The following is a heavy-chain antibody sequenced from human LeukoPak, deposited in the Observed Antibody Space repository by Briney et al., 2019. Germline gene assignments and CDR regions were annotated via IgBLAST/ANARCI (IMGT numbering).Heavy chain of an antibody. CDR1: GFTFSSYG. D-gene: IGHD3-22*01. Sequence: GGSLRLSCAASGFTFSSYGMHWVRQAPGKGLEWVAVIWYDGSNKYYADSVKGRFTISRDNSKNTLYLQMNSLRAEDTAVYYCARDSSGYNWLYYYYGMDVWGQGTTVTVSS. J-gene: IGHJ6*02. CDR2: IWYDGSNK. CDR3: ARDSSGYNWLYYYYGMDV. V-gene: IGHV3-33*01.